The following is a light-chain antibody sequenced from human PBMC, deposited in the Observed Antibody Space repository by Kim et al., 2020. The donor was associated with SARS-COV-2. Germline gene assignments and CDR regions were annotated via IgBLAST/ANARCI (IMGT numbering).Light chain of an antibody. V-gene: IGKV1-39*01. CDR1: QSISTY. CDR2: AAS. J-gene: IGKJ2*01. CDR3: QQSYTIPYT. Sequence: SASVGDRVTITCRASQSISTYLNWYQQKPGNAPNLLIYAASSLQSGVPSRFSGSGSGTDFTLTISSLQLEDFATYFCQQSYTIPYTFGQGTKLEI.